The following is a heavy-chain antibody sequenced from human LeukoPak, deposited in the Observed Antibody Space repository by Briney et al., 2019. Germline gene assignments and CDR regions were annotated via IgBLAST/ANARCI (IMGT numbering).Heavy chain of an antibody. D-gene: IGHD3-9*01. CDR2: IIPIFGTA. CDR3: ARVEGDILTGYYNNDY. V-gene: IGHV1-69*05. J-gene: IGHJ4*02. CDR1: GGTFSSYA. Sequence: ASVKVSCKASGGTFSSYAISWVRQAPRQGLEWMGGIIPIFGTANYAQKFQGRVTITTDESTSTAYMELSSLRSEDTAVYYCARVEGDILTGYYNNDYWGQGTLVTVSS.